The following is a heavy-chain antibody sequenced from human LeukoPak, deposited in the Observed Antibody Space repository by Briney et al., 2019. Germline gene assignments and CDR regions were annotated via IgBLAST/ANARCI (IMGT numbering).Heavy chain of an antibody. D-gene: IGHD3-9*01. CDR2: IYPSGST. Sequence: SQTLSLTCTVSGGSISSGGYYWSCIRQPAGKGLEWIGRIYPSGSTNYNPSLKSRVTISVDTSKNQFSLQLSSVTAADTAVYYCARDPIPFTIRGPRSFDPWGQGTLVTVSS. J-gene: IGHJ5*02. CDR1: GGSISSGGYY. CDR3: ARDPIPFTIRGPRSFDP. V-gene: IGHV4-61*02.